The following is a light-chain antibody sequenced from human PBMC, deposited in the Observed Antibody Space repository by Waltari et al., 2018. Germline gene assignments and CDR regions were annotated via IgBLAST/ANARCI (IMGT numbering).Light chain of an antibody. CDR3: QQIYTLPPLR. J-gene: IGKJ1*01. CDR2: AAS. CDR1: QTIRWY. Sequence: CRKSQTIRWYVHWYQQKPGKAPEVLIFAASLLQRGVPSRFSGSGSGTEFTLTITSLQPEDFATYYCQQIYTLPPLRFGQGTKVEFK. V-gene: IGKV1-39*01.